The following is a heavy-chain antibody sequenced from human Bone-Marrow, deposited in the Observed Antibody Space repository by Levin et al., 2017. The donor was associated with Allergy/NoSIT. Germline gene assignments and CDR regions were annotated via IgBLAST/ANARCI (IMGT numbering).Heavy chain of an antibody. CDR1: GFTFSSHN. Sequence: GESLKISCSVSGFTFSSHNMNWVRQAPGKGLEWVASITSRSRYIYYADSVKGRFTISRDNAKNSLYLQMNRMRVEDTAVYYCARIYDSSGYYDDDEFDIWGQGTMVTVSS. V-gene: IGHV3-21*06. CDR3: ARIYDSSGYYDDDEFDI. J-gene: IGHJ3*02. D-gene: IGHD3-22*01. CDR2: ITSRSRYI.